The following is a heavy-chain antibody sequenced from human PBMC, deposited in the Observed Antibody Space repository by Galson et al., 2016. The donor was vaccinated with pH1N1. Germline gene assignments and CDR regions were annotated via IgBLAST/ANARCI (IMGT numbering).Heavy chain of an antibody. V-gene: IGHV4-30-2*01. J-gene: IGHJ3*02. CDR2: IYHSGST. CDR3: VRADGDNDNDAFDI. CDR1: GGSISSGGYF. D-gene: IGHD4-17*01. Sequence: AVSGGSISSGGYFWTWIRQPPGEGLEWIGYIYHSGSTYYSPSLRSRVTISIDKSKNQFSLKLTSVTAADTAVYYCVRADGDNDNDAFDIWGQGTMVTVAS.